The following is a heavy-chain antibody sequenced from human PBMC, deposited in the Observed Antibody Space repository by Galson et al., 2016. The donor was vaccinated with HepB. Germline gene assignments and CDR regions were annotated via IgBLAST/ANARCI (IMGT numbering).Heavy chain of an antibody. CDR2: TYYRSTWFS. CDR1: GDSVSSNGAG. D-gene: IGHD1-7*01. J-gene: IGHJ6*02. CDR3: ASTGTTSDFYYYAMDV. V-gene: IGHV6-1*01. Sequence: CAISGDSVSSNGAGWNWIRQSPLRGLEWLGRTYYRSTWFSDYALSVKSRITIYADPSKNQFTLHLTSVTPEDTAVYYCASTGTTSDFYYYAMDVWGQGTTVTVPS.